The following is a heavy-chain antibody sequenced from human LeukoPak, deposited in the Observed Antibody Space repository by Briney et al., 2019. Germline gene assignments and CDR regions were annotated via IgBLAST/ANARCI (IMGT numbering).Heavy chain of an antibody. CDR1: GFTFGDHA. Sequence: GGSLRLSCTTSGFTFGDHAMSWVRQAPGKGLEWVGFIRSKSYGGKTEYAASVKGRFTISKDDSKSIAYLQMYSLRTEDTAVYYCTRGPTERCLYYGMDVWGQGTTVTVSS. CDR2: IRSKSYGGKT. V-gene: IGHV3-49*04. D-gene: IGHD5/OR15-5a*01. CDR3: TRGPTERCLYYGMDV. J-gene: IGHJ6*02.